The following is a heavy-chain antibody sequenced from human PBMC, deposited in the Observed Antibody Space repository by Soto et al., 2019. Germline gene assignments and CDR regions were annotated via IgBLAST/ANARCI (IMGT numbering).Heavy chain of an antibody. J-gene: IGHJ3*02. V-gene: IGHV4-59*01. CDR2: IYYSGST. CDR3: ASLSKGYCSSTSCYPGAFDI. Sequence: TWETLSLTCTVSGGSISSYYWSWIRQPPGKGLEWIGYIYYSGSTNYNPSLKSRVTISVDTSKNQFSLKLSSVTAADTAVYYCASLSKGYCSSTSCYPGAFDIWGQGTMVTVSS. CDR1: GGSISSYY. D-gene: IGHD2-2*01.